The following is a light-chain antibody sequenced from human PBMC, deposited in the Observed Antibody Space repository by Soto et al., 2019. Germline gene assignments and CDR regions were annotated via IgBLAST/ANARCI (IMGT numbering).Light chain of an antibody. CDR2: AAS. CDR3: KHATSLPIS. Sequence: IEVTLSQSSVSASVGDRVTITCRASQGISSWLAWYQQKPGKAPKLLIYAASSLQSGVPSRFSGSGSGTDFTLTISSLQAEDFTRYYSKHATSLPISFGQGTRLENK. V-gene: IGKV1-12*01. J-gene: IGKJ5*01. CDR1: QGISSW.